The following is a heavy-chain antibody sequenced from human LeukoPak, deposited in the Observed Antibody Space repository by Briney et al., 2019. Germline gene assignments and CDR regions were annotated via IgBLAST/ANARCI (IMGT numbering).Heavy chain of an antibody. J-gene: IGHJ2*01. CDR1: GFTFSSYA. CDR2: ISGSGGST. V-gene: IGHV3-23*01. Sequence: GGSLRLSCASSGFTFSSYAMSWVRQAPGKGLEWVSAISGSGGSTYYADSVKGRFTISRDNSKNTLYLQMNSLRAEDTAVYYCAEFGGVGDYVRGYWYFDLWGRGTLVTVSS. CDR3: AEFGGVGDYVRGYWYFDL. D-gene: IGHD3-16*01.